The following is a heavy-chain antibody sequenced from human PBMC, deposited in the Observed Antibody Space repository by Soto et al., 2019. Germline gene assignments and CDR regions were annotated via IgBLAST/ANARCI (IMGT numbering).Heavy chain of an antibody. Sequence: GGSLRLSCAASGFTFSSYGMHWVRQAPGKGLEWVAVIWYDGSNKYYADSVKGRFTISRDNSKNTLYLQMNSLRAEDTAVYYCARATGFGYYYYGMDVWGQGTTVTVSS. J-gene: IGHJ6*02. D-gene: IGHD3-10*01. CDR2: IWYDGSNK. CDR3: ARATGFGYYYYGMDV. V-gene: IGHV3-33*01. CDR1: GFTFSSYG.